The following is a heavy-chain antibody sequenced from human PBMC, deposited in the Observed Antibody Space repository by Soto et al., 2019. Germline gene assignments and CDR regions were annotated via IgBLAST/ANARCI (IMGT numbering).Heavy chain of an antibody. J-gene: IGHJ4*02. CDR1: GGSISSYY. CDR2: IYYSGST. Sequence: PSETLSLTCTVSGGSISSYYWSWIRQPPGKGLEWIGYIYYSGSTNYNPSLKSRVTISVDTSKNQFSLKLSSVTAADTAVYYCASTYDSSGYYYFVCWGQGTLVTVSS. CDR3: ASTYDSSGYYYFVC. V-gene: IGHV4-59*01. D-gene: IGHD3-22*01.